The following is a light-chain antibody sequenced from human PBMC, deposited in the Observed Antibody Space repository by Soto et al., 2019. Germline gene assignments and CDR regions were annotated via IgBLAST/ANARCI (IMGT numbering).Light chain of an antibody. Sequence: DIQMSQSPSTLSASVGGRVTITCRASQGTGDWLAWYQQKPGKAPKLLIYKTSTLEGGVPSRFSGSGSETEFTLTISSLQPDDFATYYCQQYDSYSSGPFGQGTKVDIK. J-gene: IGKJ1*01. CDR3: QQYDSYSSGP. V-gene: IGKV1-5*03. CDR2: KTS. CDR1: QGTGDW.